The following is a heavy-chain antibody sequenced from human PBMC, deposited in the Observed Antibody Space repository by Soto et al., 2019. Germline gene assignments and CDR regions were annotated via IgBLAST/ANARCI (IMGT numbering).Heavy chain of an antibody. D-gene: IGHD3-22*01. CDR3: ALEGGSGYVLDY. V-gene: IGHV1-69*01. CDR2: IIPIFGTA. J-gene: IGHJ4*02. CDR1: GGTFSSYA. Sequence: QVPLVQSGAEVTKPGYSVKVSCKASGGTFSSYAISWVRQAPGQGLEWMGGIIPIFGTANYAQKFQGRVTITADESTSTAYMELSSLRSEDTAVYYWALEGGSGYVLDYWGQGTLVTVSS.